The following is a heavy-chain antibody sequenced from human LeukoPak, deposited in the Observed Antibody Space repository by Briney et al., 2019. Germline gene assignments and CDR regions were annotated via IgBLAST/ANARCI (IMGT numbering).Heavy chain of an antibody. D-gene: IGHD3-9*01. CDR2: ISAYNGNT. CDR1: GYTFTSYV. Sequence: ASVKVSCKASGYTFTSYVISWVRQAPGQGLEWMGWISAYNGNTNYAQKLQGRVTMTTDTSTSTAYMELRSLRSDDTAVYYCASGYYDILTGYPHFDYWGQGTLVTVSS. V-gene: IGHV1-18*01. CDR3: ASGYYDILTGYPHFDY. J-gene: IGHJ4*02.